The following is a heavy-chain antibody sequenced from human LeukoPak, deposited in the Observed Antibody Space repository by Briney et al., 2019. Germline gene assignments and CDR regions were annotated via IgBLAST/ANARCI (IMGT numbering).Heavy chain of an antibody. CDR1: GFTFSSYA. Sequence: PGGSLRLSCAASGFTFSSYAMHWVRQAPGKGLEWVAVISYDGSNKYYADSVKGRFTISRDNSKNTLYLQMNSLRAEDTAVYYCARVLGGSDPHYFDYWGQGTLVTVSS. CDR2: ISYDGSNK. V-gene: IGHV3-30-3*01. J-gene: IGHJ4*02. D-gene: IGHD3-10*01. CDR3: ARVLGGSDPHYFDY.